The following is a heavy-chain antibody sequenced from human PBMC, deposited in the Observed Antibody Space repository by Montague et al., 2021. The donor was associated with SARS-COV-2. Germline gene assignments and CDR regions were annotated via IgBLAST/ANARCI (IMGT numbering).Heavy chain of an antibody. CDR1: GFTFTSHP. CDR2: ISGSGEST. V-gene: IGHV3-23*01. CDR3: ARDPQYSKSWLHTIFEN. J-gene: IGHJ4*02. Sequence: SLRLSCAASGFTFTSHPTSWVRQAPGKGLEWVSGISGSGESTYYADSVKGRFTVSRDNSKNTAHLQMNSLRAEDTAVYYCARDPQYSKSWLHTIFENWGQGTLVTVSS. D-gene: IGHD6-13*01.